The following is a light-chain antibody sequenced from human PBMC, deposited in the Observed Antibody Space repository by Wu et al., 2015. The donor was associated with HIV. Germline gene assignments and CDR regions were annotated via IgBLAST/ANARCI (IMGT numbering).Light chain of an antibody. CDR3: QQYGSSRGT. V-gene: IGKV3-20*01. CDR1: QSVTSNY. CDR2: GAS. Sequence: EILLTQSPGTLSLSPGERATLSCRASQSVTSNYLAWYQHKPGQAPRLLIYGASSRATGIPDRFSGSGSGTDFTLTISRLEPEDFAVYYCQQYGSSRGTFGQGTKAGDQT. J-gene: IGKJ2*01.